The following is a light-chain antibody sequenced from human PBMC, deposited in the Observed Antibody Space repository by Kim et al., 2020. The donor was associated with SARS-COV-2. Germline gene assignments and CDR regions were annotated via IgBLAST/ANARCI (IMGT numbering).Light chain of an antibody. CDR1: QGISSY. V-gene: IGKV1-8*01. Sequence: ASPGDRVTITCRASQGISSYLAWYQQKPGKAPKLLIYAASTLQSGVPSRFSGSGSGTDFTLTSSCLQSEDFATYYCQQYYSYPLTFGGGTKVDIK. CDR2: AAS. CDR3: QQYYSYPLT. J-gene: IGKJ4*01.